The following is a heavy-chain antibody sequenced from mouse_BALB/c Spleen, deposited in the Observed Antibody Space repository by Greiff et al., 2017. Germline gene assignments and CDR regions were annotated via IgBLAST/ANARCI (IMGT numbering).Heavy chain of an antibody. CDR1: GYTFTSYW. J-gene: IGHJ2*01. V-gene: IGHV1S81*02. Sequence: VQLQQPGAELVKPGASVKLSCKASGYTFTSYWMHWVKQRPGQGLEWIGEINPSNGRTNYNEKFKSKATLTVDKSSSTAYMQLSSLTSEDSAVYYCARNHYGSSPLDYWGQGTTLTVSS. CDR3: ARNHYGSSPLDY. D-gene: IGHD1-1*01. CDR2: INPSNGRT.